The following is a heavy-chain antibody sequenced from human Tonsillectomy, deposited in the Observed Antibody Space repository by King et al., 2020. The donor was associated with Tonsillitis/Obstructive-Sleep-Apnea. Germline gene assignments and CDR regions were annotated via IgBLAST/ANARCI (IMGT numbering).Heavy chain of an antibody. CDR1: GYTFTSYY. D-gene: IGHD3-9*01. J-gene: IGHJ4*02. CDR3: ARFLTQDHYFDY. V-gene: IGHV1-46*01. Sequence: VQLVESGAEVKKPGASVKVSCKASGYTFTSYYIHWVRQAPGQGLEWMGISNPSGGSTSYEQKFQGRVTMTRDTSTSTVYMELSSLRSEDTAVYYCARFLTQDHYFDYWGQGTLVTVSS. CDR2: SNPSGGST.